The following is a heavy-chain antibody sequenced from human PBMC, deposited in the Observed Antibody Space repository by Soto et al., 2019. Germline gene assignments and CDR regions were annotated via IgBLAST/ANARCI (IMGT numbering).Heavy chain of an antibody. Sequence: GSSVKVSCKASGGIFTNYAFSCVRQPPGQGLEWMGVIIPIFRGVNFAHKFQGSGTIIADESTTTVYMEMSSLKSDEKAVYYCASGLYSGSHARYFFYGLDVWGQGTTVTVS. J-gene: IGHJ6*02. CDR1: GGIFTNYA. D-gene: IGHD1-26*01. CDR2: IIPIFRGV. CDR3: ASGLYSGSHARYFFYGLDV. V-gene: IGHV1-69*13.